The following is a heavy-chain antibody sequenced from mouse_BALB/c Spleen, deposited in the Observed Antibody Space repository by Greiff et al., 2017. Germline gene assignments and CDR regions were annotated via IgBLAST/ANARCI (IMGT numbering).Heavy chain of an antibody. CDR1: GFTFSSYA. CDR3: ARGHYYGSTQYYFDY. Sequence: EVQGVESGGGLVKPGGSLKLSCAASGFTFSSYAMSWVRQSPEKRLEWVAEISSGGSYTYYPDTVTGRFTISRDNAKNTLYLEMSSLRSEDTAMYYCARGHYYGSTQYYFDYWGQGTTLTVSS. CDR2: ISSGGSYT. J-gene: IGHJ2*01. D-gene: IGHD1-1*01. V-gene: IGHV5-9-4*01.